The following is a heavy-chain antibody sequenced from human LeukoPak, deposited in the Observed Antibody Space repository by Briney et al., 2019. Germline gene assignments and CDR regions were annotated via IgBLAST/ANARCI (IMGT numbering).Heavy chain of an antibody. D-gene: IGHD6-25*01. Sequence: PGRSLRLSCAASGFTFDDYAMHWVRQAPGKGLEWVSGISWNSGSIGYADSVKGRFTISRDNAKNSLYLQMNSLRAEDTAVYYCARTVQRAFDIWGQGTMVTVSS. J-gene: IGHJ3*02. CDR2: ISWNSGSI. CDR3: ARTVQRAFDI. V-gene: IGHV3-9*01. CDR1: GFTFDDYA.